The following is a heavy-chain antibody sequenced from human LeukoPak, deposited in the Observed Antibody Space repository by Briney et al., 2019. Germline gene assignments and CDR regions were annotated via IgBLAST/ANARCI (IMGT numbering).Heavy chain of an antibody. Sequence: SETLSLTCAVYGGSFSGYYWSWIRQPPGKGLEWIGEINHSGSTNYNPSLKSRVTISVDTSKKQFSLRLRSVTAADTAVYYCVAYTSSLRWFDPWGQGTLVIVSS. CDR1: GGSFSGYY. V-gene: IGHV4-34*01. CDR3: VAYTSSLRWFDP. J-gene: IGHJ5*02. CDR2: INHSGST. D-gene: IGHD6-13*01.